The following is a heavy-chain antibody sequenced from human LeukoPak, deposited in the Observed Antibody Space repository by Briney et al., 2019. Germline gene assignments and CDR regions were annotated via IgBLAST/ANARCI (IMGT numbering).Heavy chain of an antibody. D-gene: IGHD2-2*01. CDR2: INHSGST. Sequence: SETLSLTCAVYGGSFSGYYWSWIRQPPGKGLEWIGEINHSGSTNYNPSLKSRVTISVDTSKNQFSLKLSSVTAADTAVYYCARGRNVVVPAARHYYYGMDVWGQGTTVTVSS. CDR3: ARGRNVVVPAARHYYYGMDV. CDR1: GGSFSGYY. J-gene: IGHJ6*02. V-gene: IGHV4-34*01.